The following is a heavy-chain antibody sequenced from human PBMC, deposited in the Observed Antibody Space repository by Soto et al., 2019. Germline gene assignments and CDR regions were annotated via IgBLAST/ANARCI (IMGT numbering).Heavy chain of an antibody. V-gene: IGHV3-15*01. CDR2: IKSKTDGGTT. CDR1: GFSFSDAW. Sequence: GGSLRLSCAASGFSFSDAWMTWVRQAPGAGLEWVGHIKSKTDGGTTDYAAPVKGRFTISRDASKTTVYLQMNSLRTEDTAVYYCTTDPHSTGTKYWGQGTLVTVSS. D-gene: IGHD1-1*01. CDR3: TTDPHSTGTKY. J-gene: IGHJ4*02.